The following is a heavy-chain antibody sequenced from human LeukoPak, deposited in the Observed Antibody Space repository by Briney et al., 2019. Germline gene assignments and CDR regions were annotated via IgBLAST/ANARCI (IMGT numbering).Heavy chain of an antibody. CDR1: GFTFSRYW. J-gene: IGHJ4*02. CDR3: AEEGDGYNSFDY. CDR2: IRYDGSNK. D-gene: IGHD5-24*01. V-gene: IGHV3-30*02. Sequence: PGGSLRLSCAASGFTFSRYWMNWVRRAPGKGLEWVAFIRYDGSNKYYADSVKGRFTISRDNSKNTLYLQMNSLRAEDTAVYYCAEEGDGYNSFDYWGQGTLVTVSS.